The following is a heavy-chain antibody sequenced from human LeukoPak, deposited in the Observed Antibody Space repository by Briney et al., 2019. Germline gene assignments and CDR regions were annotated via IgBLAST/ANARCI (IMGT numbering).Heavy chain of an antibody. CDR3: ARGFFLGIAVAGTFDS. CDR2: INHSGST. CDR1: GGSFSGYY. V-gene: IGHV4-34*01. J-gene: IGHJ4*02. Sequence: SETLSLTCAVYGGSFSGYYWSWIRQPPGKGLEWIGEINHSGSTNYNPSLKSRVTISVDTSKNQFSLKLSSVTAADTAVYYCARGFFLGIAVAGTFDSWGQGTLVTVSS. D-gene: IGHD6-19*01.